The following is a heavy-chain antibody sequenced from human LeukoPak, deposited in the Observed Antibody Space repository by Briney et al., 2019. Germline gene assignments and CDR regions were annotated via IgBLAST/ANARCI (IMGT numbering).Heavy chain of an antibody. V-gene: IGHV3-11*01. J-gene: IGHJ4*02. D-gene: IGHD3-22*01. CDR2: ISGSGNTI. CDR3: ARDRSGGTYYYDSSGYSF. CDR1: GFTFSDYY. Sequence: GGSLRLSCAASGFTFSDYYMSWTRQAPGRGLEWISSISGSGNTIYYADSAMGRFTISRDNAKNSLHLLMNSLTAEDTAVYYCARDRSGGTYYYDSSGYSFWGQGTLVTVSS.